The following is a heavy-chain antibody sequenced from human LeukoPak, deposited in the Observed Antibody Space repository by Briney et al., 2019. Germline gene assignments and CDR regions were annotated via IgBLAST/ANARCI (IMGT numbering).Heavy chain of an antibody. CDR1: GFTFSSYE. D-gene: IGHD6-13*01. J-gene: IGHJ4*02. V-gene: IGHV3-48*03. CDR3: ARVVRYSSSWRFLDY. CDR2: ISSSGSTI. Sequence: PGGSLRLSCAASGFTFSSYEMNWVRQAPGKGLEWVSYISSSGSTIYYADSVKGRFTISRDNAKNSLYLQMNSLRAEDTAVYYCARVVRYSSSWRFLDYWGQGTLVTVSS.